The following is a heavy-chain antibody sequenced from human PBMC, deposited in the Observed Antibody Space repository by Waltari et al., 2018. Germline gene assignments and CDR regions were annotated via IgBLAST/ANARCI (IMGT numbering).Heavy chain of an antibody. D-gene: IGHD6-19*01. V-gene: IGHV4-38-2*01. CDR3: ARNAEIIAVAGENWFDP. CDR1: GYSISSGYY. CDR2: IYHSGST. J-gene: IGHJ5*02. Sequence: QVQLQESGPGLVKPSETLSLTCAVSGYSISSGYYWGWIRQPPGKGLEWIGSIYHSGSTYYNPSLKSRVTISVDTSKNQFSLKLSSVTAADTAVYYCARNAEIIAVAGENWFDPWGQGTLVTVSS.